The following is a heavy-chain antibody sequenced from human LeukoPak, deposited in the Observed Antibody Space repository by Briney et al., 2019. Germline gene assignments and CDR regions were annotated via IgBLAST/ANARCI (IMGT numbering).Heavy chain of an antibody. Sequence: GGSLRLSCVASGFTFNYWMSWVRQAPGKGLEWVSVIYSGGSTYYADSVKGRFTISRDNAKNSLYLQMNSLRAEDTAVYYCARDIHGSSRGYWGQGTLVTVSS. CDR2: IYSGGST. J-gene: IGHJ4*02. V-gene: IGHV3-66*01. CDR1: GFTFNYW. D-gene: IGHD6-13*01. CDR3: ARDIHGSSRGY.